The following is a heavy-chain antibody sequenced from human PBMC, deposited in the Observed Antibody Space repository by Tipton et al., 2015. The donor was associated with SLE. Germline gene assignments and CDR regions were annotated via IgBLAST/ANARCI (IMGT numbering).Heavy chain of an antibody. CDR3: ARERYCSGGSCYYFDY. CDR2: IYNSGST. CDR1: GYSISSGYY. J-gene: IGHJ4*02. V-gene: IGHV4-38-2*02. Sequence: TLSLTCAVSGYSISSGYYWGWIRQHTGKGMEWIGRIYNSGSTYHNPSLKSRVTISVDTSKNQFSLKLSSVTAADTAVYYCARERYCSGGSCYYFDYWGQGTLVTVSS. D-gene: IGHD2-15*01.